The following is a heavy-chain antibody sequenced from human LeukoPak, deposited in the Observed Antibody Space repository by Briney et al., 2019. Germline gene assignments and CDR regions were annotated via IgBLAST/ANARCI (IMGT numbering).Heavy chain of an antibody. CDR1: GGSFSTYY. Sequence: SETLSLTCTVSGGSFSTYYWTWIWQPPGKGLEWIGYIYSGGSTNYNPSLKSRVTISLDTPTNQFSLKLSSVTAADTAVYYCARREAVTGTPRAWFDPWGQGTLVTVSS. CDR2: IYSGGST. V-gene: IGHV4-59*08. D-gene: IGHD6-19*01. CDR3: ARREAVTGTPRAWFDP. J-gene: IGHJ5*02.